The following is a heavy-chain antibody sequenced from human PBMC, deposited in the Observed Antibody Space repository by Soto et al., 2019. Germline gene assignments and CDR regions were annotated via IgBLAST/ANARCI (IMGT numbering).Heavy chain of an antibody. J-gene: IGHJ6*02. CDR2: INPSGGST. D-gene: IGHD6-19*01. V-gene: IGHV1-46*01. CDR3: ARGGWYPFDYYYYGMDV. Sequence: ASVKVSCKASGYTFTSYYMHWVRQAPGQGLEWMGIINPSGGSTSYAQKFQGRVTMTRDTSTSTVYMELSSLRSEDTAVYYCARGGWYPFDYYYYGMDVWGQGTTVTVSS. CDR1: GYTFTSYY.